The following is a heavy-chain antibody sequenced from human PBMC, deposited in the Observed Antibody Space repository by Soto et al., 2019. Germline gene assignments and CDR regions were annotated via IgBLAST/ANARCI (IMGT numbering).Heavy chain of an antibody. J-gene: IGHJ4*02. CDR1: GFSFSSYS. D-gene: IGHD6-19*01. CDR2: ITDSSYTI. V-gene: IGHV3-48*02. CDR3: ARDDLGWRYFDH. Sequence: GSLRLSCAASGFSFSSYSMNWVRQAPGKGLEWISYITDSSYTIYYADSVKGRFTISRDNARNSLYLQMNSLRDEDTAVYYCARDDLGWRYFDHWGRGTLVTVSS.